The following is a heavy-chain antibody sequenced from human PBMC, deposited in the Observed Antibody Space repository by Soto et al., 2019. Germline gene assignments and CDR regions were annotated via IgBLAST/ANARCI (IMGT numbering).Heavy chain of an antibody. CDR3: VRNINGSAP. CDR1: GYTFTTYD. V-gene: IGHV1-8*02. Sequence: QVQLVQSGAEVKKPGASVKVSCTTSGYTFTTYDINWVRQATGQGFEWLGWMNPNSGSTLYAQKFQGRVTMTRDTSKNTAYMELSSLRFEDTAVYYCVRNINGSAPWGQETLVTVSS. CDR2: MNPNSGST. J-gene: IGHJ5*02.